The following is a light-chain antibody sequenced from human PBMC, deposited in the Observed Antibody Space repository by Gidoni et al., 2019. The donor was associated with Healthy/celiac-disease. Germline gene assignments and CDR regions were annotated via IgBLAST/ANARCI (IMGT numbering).Light chain of an antibody. J-gene: IGLJ3*02. CDR3: SSYTSSSSWV. Sequence: QSALTQPASASGSPGQSITISCTGTSSDVGGYNYVSWYQQHPGKDPKLMIYDVSNRPSGVSNRFSGSKSGNTASLTISGLQAEDEADYYCSSYTSSSSWVFGGGTKLTVL. V-gene: IGLV2-14*03. CDR2: DVS. CDR1: SSDVGGYNY.